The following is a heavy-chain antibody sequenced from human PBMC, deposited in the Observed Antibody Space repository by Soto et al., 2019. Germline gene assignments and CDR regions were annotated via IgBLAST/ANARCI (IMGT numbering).Heavy chain of an antibody. J-gene: IGHJ4*02. CDR2: IYYSGST. CDR3: ARGGRWEHTQWYYFDY. Sequence: SETLSLTCTASGGSISSYYWSWIRQPPGKGLEWMGYIYYSGSTNYNPSLKSRVTISVDTSKNQFSLKLSSVTAADTAVYYCARGGRWEHTQWYYFDYWGQGTLVTAPQ. V-gene: IGHV4-59*01. D-gene: IGHD1-26*01. CDR1: GGSISSYY.